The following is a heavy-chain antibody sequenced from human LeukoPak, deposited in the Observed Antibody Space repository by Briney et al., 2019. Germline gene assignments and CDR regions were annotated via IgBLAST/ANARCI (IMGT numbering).Heavy chain of an antibody. CDR1: GGSISSYY. D-gene: IGHD1-26*01. CDR2: VYNSGST. Sequence: SETLSLTCTVSGGSISSYYWSWIRQPPGKGLEWIGYVYNSGSTNYNPSLKSRVTISVDTSKNQFSLKLSSVTAADTAVYYCAKDGSGSYFNWFDPWGQGTLVTVSS. V-gene: IGHV4-59*01. CDR3: AKDGSGSYFNWFDP. J-gene: IGHJ5*02.